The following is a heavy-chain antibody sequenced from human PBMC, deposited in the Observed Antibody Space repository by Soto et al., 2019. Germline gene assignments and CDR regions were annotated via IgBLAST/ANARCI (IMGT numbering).Heavy chain of an antibody. CDR2: IIPIFGTA. J-gene: IGHJ5*02. D-gene: IGHD6-6*01. CDR3: ASREYSSSHNWFDP. V-gene: IGHV1-69*13. Sequence: SVKVSWKASGGTFSSYAISWVRQAPGRGLEWMGGIIPIFGTANYAQKFQGRVTITADESTSTAYMDLSSLRSEDTAVYYCASREYSSSHNWFDPWGQGTLVTVSS. CDR1: GGTFSSYA.